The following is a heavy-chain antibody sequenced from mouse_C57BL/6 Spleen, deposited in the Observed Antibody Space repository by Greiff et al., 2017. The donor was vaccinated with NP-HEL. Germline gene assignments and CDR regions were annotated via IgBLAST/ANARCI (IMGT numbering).Heavy chain of an antibody. CDR2: IDPETGGT. V-gene: IGHV1-15*01. CDR3: AREAYGSSYGY. J-gene: IGHJ2*01. D-gene: IGHD1-1*01. Sequence: VKLMESGAELVRPGASVTLSCKASGYTFTDYEMHWVKQTPVHGLEWIGAIDPETGGTAYNQKFKGKAILTADKSSSTAYMELRSLTSEDSAVYYCAREAYGSSYGYWGQGTTLTVSS. CDR1: GYTFTDYE.